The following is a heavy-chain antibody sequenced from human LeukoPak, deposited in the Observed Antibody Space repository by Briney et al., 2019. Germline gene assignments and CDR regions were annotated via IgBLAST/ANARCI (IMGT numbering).Heavy chain of an antibody. CDR1: GDSISSYY. Sequence: SETLSLTCTVSGDSISSYYWSWIRQPAGKGLEWIGRIYPSGSTNYNPSLKSRVTMSLDTSKNQFSQKLSSATAADTAVYYCAKYYYDSSGYYFWAFDIWGQGTMVTVSS. CDR2: IYPSGST. V-gene: IGHV4-4*07. CDR3: AKYYYDSSGYYFWAFDI. D-gene: IGHD3-22*01. J-gene: IGHJ3*02.